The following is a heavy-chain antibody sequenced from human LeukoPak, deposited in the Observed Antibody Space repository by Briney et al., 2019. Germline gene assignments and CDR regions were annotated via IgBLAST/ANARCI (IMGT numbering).Heavy chain of an antibody. Sequence: GGSLRLSCAASGFTFSSYAMSWVRQAPGKGLGWVSAISGSGGSTYYADSVKGRFTISRDNSKNTLYLQMNSLRAEDTAVYYCAARIAAAGRMDDYWGQGTLVTVSS. J-gene: IGHJ4*02. V-gene: IGHV3-23*01. CDR1: GFTFSSYA. D-gene: IGHD6-13*01. CDR3: AARIAAAGRMDDY. CDR2: ISGSGGST.